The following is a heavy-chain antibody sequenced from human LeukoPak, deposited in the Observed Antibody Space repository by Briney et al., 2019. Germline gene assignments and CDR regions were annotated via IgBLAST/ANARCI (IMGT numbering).Heavy chain of an antibody. D-gene: IGHD5-24*01. CDR3: ARHEWRWLQLPGWFDP. CDR1: GGSISSSSYY. Sequence: SETLSLTCTVSGGSISSSSYYWGWIRQPPGKGLEWIGSIYYSGSTYYNPSLKSRVTISVDTSKNQFSLKLSSVTAADTAVYYCARHEWRWLQLPGWFDPWGQGTLVTVSS. CDR2: IYYSGST. J-gene: IGHJ5*02. V-gene: IGHV4-39*01.